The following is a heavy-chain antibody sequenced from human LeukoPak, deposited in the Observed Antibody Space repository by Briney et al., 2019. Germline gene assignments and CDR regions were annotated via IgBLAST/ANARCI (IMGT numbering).Heavy chain of an antibody. CDR3: ARDREYSSFDP. V-gene: IGHV4-59*01. CDR1: GGSISSYY. J-gene: IGHJ5*02. D-gene: IGHD2/OR15-2a*01. Sequence: SETLSLTCTVSGGSISSYYWSWIRQPPGKGLEWIGYIYYSGSTNYNPSLKSRVTISVDTSKNQFSLKLSSVTAVDTAVYYCARDREYSSFDPWGQGTLVTVSS. CDR2: IYYSGST.